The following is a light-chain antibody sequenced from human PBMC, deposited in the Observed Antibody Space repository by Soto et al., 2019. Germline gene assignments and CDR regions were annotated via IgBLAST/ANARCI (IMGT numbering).Light chain of an antibody. CDR3: QHHNSYPWT. J-gene: IGKJ1*01. CDR1: QNIDRW. Sequence: DIQMTQSPSTLSASVGDRVTITCRASQNIDRWLAWYQQKPGKAPNLLIYGASSLESGVPSRFSGSGSGTEFTLTISSLRPDDFATYYCQHHNSYPWTFGQGTKVEIK. V-gene: IGKV1-5*03. CDR2: GAS.